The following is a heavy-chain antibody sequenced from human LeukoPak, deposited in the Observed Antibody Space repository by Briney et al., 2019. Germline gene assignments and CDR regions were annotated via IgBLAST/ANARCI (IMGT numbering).Heavy chain of an antibody. Sequence: GASVKVSCKASGYTLTSFVMNWVRQAPGQGLEWMGWINTNTGNPTYAQGFTGRFVFSLDTSVSTAYLQISSLKAEDTAVYYCARGGLRYFDWSKFDYWGQGTLVTVSS. CDR1: GYTLTSFV. D-gene: IGHD3-9*01. CDR3: ARGGLRYFDWSKFDY. V-gene: IGHV7-4-1*02. CDR2: INTNTGNP. J-gene: IGHJ4*02.